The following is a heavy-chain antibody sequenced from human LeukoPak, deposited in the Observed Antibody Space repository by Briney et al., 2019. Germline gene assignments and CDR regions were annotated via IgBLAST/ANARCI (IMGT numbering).Heavy chain of an antibody. CDR3: ARDQGGSSSSTGWFDP. Sequence: ASVKVSCKASGYTLTSYYMHWVRQAPGQGLEWMGIINPSGGSTSYAQKFQGRVTMTRDTSTSTVYMELSSLRSEDTAVYYCARDQGGSSSSTGWFDPWGQGTLVTVSS. D-gene: IGHD6-6*01. J-gene: IGHJ5*02. V-gene: IGHV1-46*01. CDR2: INPSGGST. CDR1: GYTLTSYY.